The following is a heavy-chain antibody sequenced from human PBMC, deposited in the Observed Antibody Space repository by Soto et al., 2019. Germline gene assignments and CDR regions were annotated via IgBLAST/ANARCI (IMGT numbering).Heavy chain of an antibody. CDR1: GFTFSSYG. D-gene: IGHD3-3*01. V-gene: IGHV3-33*01. Sequence: GGSLRLSCAASGFTFSSYGMHWVRQAPGKGLEWVAVIWYDGSNKYYADSVKGRFTISRDNSKNTLYLQMNSLRAEDTAVYYCARVQTYYDFWSGYYSDYYMDVWGKGTTVTVSS. J-gene: IGHJ6*03. CDR3: ARVQTYYDFWSGYYSDYYMDV. CDR2: IWYDGSNK.